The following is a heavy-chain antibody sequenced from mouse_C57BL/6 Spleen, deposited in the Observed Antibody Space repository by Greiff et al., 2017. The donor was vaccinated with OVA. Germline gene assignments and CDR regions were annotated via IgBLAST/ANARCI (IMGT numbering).Heavy chain of an antibody. Sequence: EVQLVESGGGLVQPKGSLKLSCAASGFSFNTYAMNWVRQAPGKGLEWVARIRSKSNNYATYYADSVKDRFTISRDDSESMLYLQMNNLKTEDTAMYYCVRQRRITTVFDYWGQGTTLTVSS. CDR3: VRQRRITTVFDY. V-gene: IGHV10-1*01. CDR2: IRSKSNNYAT. J-gene: IGHJ2*01. CDR1: GFSFNTYA. D-gene: IGHD1-1*01.